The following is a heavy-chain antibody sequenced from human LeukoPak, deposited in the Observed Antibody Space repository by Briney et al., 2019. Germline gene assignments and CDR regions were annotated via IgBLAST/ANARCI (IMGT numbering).Heavy chain of an antibody. CDR2: ISGSGGST. Sequence: GGSLRLSCAASGFTFSSYAMSWVRQAPGKGLEWVSAISGSGGSTYYADSVKGRFTISRDNAKNSLYLQMNSLRAEDTAVYYCARSFHYDILTGYYIDYWGQGTLVTVSS. J-gene: IGHJ4*02. D-gene: IGHD3-9*01. CDR3: ARSFHYDILTGYYIDY. CDR1: GFTFSSYA. V-gene: IGHV3-23*01.